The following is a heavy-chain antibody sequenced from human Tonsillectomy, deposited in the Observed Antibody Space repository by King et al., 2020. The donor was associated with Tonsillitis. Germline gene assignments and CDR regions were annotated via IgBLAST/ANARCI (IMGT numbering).Heavy chain of an antibody. CDR1: GGSFSGYY. D-gene: IGHD5-12*01. Sequence: QVQLQQWGAGLLKPSETLSLTCAVYGGSFSGYYWSWIRQPPVKGLEWLGEINHSGSTNYNPSLKSRVTISVDTSKIQFSLKLSSVTAADTAVYYCARGRRYSAYVAWLRGAFDIWGQGTMVTVSS. CDR2: INHSGST. J-gene: IGHJ3*02. V-gene: IGHV4-34*01. CDR3: ARGRRYSAYVAWLRGAFDI.